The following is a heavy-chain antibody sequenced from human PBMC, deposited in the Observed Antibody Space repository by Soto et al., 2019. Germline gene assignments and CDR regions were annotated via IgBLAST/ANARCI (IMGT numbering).Heavy chain of an antibody. Sequence: TLSLTCTVSGGSISSGGYYWSWIRQHPGKGLEWIGYIYYSGSTYYNPSLESRVTISVDTSKNQFSLKLSSVTAADTAVYYCATALPDCSGGSCYSGLFDYWGQGTLVTVSS. CDR2: IYYSGST. J-gene: IGHJ4*02. CDR1: GGSISSGGYY. CDR3: ATALPDCSGGSCYSGLFDY. D-gene: IGHD2-15*01. V-gene: IGHV4-31*03.